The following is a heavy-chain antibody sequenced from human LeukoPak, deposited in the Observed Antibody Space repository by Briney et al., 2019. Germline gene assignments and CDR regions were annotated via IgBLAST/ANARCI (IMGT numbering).Heavy chain of an antibody. D-gene: IGHD3-22*01. CDR1: GYTFTGYY. CDR2: INPNNGGT. Sequence: ASVKVSCKASGYTFTGYYMHWVRQAPGQGLEWMGWINPNNGGTNYAQKFQGRVTMTRDTSISTAYMELSRLRSDDTAVYYCAMPHDYYDSSGYYYFDYWGQGTLVTVSS. V-gene: IGHV1-2*02. CDR3: AMPHDYYDSSGYYYFDY. J-gene: IGHJ4*02.